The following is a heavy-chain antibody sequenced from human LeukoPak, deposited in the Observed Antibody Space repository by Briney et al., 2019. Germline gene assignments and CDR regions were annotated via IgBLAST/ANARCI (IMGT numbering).Heavy chain of an antibody. V-gene: IGHV3-23*01. J-gene: IGHJ4*02. Sequence: GGSLRLSCAASGFTFSSYAMSWVRQAPGKGLEWASGISGSGGSTYYADSVKGRFTISRDNSKNTLYLQMNSLRAEDTAVYYCAKPAYCSGGSCYSIGYFDYWGQGTLVTVSS. CDR1: GFTFSSYA. CDR3: AKPAYCSGGSCYSIGYFDY. D-gene: IGHD2-15*01. CDR2: ISGSGGST.